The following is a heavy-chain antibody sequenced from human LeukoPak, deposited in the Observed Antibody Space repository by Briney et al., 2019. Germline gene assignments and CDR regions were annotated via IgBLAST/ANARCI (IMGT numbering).Heavy chain of an antibody. CDR1: GYTFTSYG. V-gene: IGHV1-18*01. Sequence: AASVKVSCKASGYTFTSYGISWVRQAPGQGLEWMGWISAYNGNTNYAQKLQGRVTMTTDTSTSTAYMELRSLRSDDTAVYYCARDRDDILTGYAGPWGQGTLVTVSS. CDR2: ISAYNGNT. CDR3: ARDRDDILTGYAGP. J-gene: IGHJ5*02. D-gene: IGHD3-9*01.